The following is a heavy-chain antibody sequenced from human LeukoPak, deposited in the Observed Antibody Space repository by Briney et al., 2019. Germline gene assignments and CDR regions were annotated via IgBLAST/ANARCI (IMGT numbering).Heavy chain of an antibody. V-gene: IGHV3-53*01. CDR2: LYSGGST. CDR1: GFTVSSNY. CDR3: AGGVVIGIFEY. D-gene: IGHD2-21*01. Sequence: GGSLRLSCAASGFTVSSNYMSWVRQAPGKGLEWVSVLYSGGSTYYADSVKGRFTTSRDDSKNTLYLQMNSLRAEDTAVYYCAGGVVIGIFEYWGQGTPVTVSS. J-gene: IGHJ4*02.